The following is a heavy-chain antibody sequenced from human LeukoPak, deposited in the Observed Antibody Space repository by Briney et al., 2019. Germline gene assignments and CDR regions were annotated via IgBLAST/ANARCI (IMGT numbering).Heavy chain of an antibody. V-gene: IGHV4-39*07. CDR1: GDSISGTSYY. CDR3: ARVKVGATFDY. J-gene: IGHJ4*02. D-gene: IGHD1-26*01. CDR2: IYYSGST. Sequence: SETLSLTCTVSGDSISGTSYYWGYIRQPPGKGLEWIGSIYYSGSTYYNPSLKSRVTISLDTSRNQFSLKVNSVTAADTAVYYCARVKVGATFDYWGQGTLVTVSS.